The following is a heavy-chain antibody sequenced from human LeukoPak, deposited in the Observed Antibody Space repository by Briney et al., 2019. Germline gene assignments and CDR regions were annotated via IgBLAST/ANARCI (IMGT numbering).Heavy chain of an antibody. D-gene: IGHD2-21*01. CDR2: IIPIFRTA. CDR1: GGTCSSYA. V-gene: IGHV1-69*13. Sequence: SVKVSCKASGGTCSSYAISWVRQAPGQGLEWMGGIIPIFRTANYAQKFQGRVTITADESTSTAYMELSSLRSEDTAVYYCARADLAYCGGDCYSYAFDIWGQGTMVTVSS. CDR3: ARADLAYCGGDCYSYAFDI. J-gene: IGHJ3*02.